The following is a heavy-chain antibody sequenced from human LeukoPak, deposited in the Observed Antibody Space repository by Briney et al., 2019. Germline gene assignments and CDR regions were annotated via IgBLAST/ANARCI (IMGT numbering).Heavy chain of an antibody. D-gene: IGHD6-13*01. J-gene: IGHJ4*02. CDR2: IKQDGSDK. Sequence: GGSLRLSCEVSGFTFSSYWMNWVRQAPGKGLEWVADIKQDGSDKYYVDSVKGRFTISRDNAKNSLYLQMNSLRAEDTAVYYCAIIPRAAAGPSARSPFHYWGQGTLVTVSS. CDR3: AIIPRAAAGPSARSPFHY. V-gene: IGHV3-7*01. CDR1: GFTFSSYW.